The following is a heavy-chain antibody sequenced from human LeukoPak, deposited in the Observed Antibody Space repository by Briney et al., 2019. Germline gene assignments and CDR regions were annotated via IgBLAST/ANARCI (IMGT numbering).Heavy chain of an antibody. CDR3: ARGRKGRYDSSSYYYNYYMDV. D-gene: IGHD3-22*01. Sequence: SETLSLTCTVSGDSMNSYSWRWIREPAGKGLEWIGRIYTSGSTNYNPCLKSRVTMSLDTSKNQFSLKVTSVTAADTAVYYCARGRKGRYDSSSYYYNYYMDVWGKGTTVTVSS. J-gene: IGHJ6*03. V-gene: IGHV4-4*07. CDR2: IYTSGST. CDR1: GDSMNSYS.